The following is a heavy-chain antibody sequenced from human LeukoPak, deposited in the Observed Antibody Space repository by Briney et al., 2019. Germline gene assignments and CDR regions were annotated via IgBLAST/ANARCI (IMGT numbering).Heavy chain of an antibody. CDR1: GGSISGYY. D-gene: IGHD3-9*01. CDR3: ARHWGNYNILTDYYSEYYFDY. Sequence: SEALSLTCAVSGGSISGYYWSWIRQPPGKGLEWIGYISYSGSTNYNPSLKSRVTILVDTSENQFSLKLSSVTAADTAVYYCARHWGNYNILTDYYSEYYFDYWGQGTLVTVSS. J-gene: IGHJ4*02. V-gene: IGHV4-59*08. CDR2: ISYSGST.